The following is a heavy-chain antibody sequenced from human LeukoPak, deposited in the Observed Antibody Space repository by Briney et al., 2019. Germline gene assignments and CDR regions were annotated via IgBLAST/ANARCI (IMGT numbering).Heavy chain of an antibody. CDR2: INSDGSDT. D-gene: IGHD7-27*01. CDR1: GFIFKKYW. J-gene: IGHJ4*02. Sequence: QSGESLRLSCAASGFIFKKYWMNWVRQAPGKGLVWVSRINSDGSDTNYADSVKGRFTISRDNAKNTLYLQMNSLRVEDTAVYYCARGLTGDRWGQGSLVTVSS. V-gene: IGHV3-74*01. CDR3: ARGLTGDR.